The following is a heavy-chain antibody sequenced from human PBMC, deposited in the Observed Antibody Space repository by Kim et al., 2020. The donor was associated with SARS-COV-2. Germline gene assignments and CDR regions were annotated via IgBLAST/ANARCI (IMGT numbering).Heavy chain of an antibody. Sequence: GGSLRLSCAASGFTFSSFAMSWVRQAPGKGLEWVSSLTGSGGTTYYADSVKGRFTISRDDSKNTVYVQMNSLRVDDTAVYFCVRGSGCIFGPLWNYFDYWGQGTVGTVSS. V-gene: IGHV3-23*01. D-gene: IGHD3-10*01. CDR1: GFTFSSFA. CDR2: LTGSGGTT. CDR3: VRGSGCIFGPLWNYFDY. J-gene: IGHJ4*02.